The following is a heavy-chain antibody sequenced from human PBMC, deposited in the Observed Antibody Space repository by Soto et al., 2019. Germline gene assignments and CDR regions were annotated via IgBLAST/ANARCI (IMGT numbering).Heavy chain of an antibody. CDR3: ARVIWSGHLTSDL. V-gene: IGHV3-48*02. D-gene: IGHD3-3*01. Sequence: EVQVVESGGGLVQPGGPWSLSCAPSGFTFSGNSLNWVRQAPGRGLEWISYISSSSSTIYADPVKGRFTISRDNAKNSLYLQMNSLRDEDTAVYYCARVIWSGHLTSDLWGQGTLVTVSS. CDR2: ISSSSSTI. J-gene: IGHJ5*02. CDR1: GFTFSGNS.